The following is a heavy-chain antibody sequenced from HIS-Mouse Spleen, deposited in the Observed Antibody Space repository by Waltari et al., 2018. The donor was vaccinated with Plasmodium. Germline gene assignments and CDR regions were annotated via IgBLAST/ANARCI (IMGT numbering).Heavy chain of an antibody. J-gene: IGHJ5*02. Sequence: QVQLQESGPGLVKPSETLSLTCTVSGYSISSGYYWGWIRQPPGKGLEWIGGIYHSGRNNYNPSLKSRVTIPEDTSKNQFSLKLSSVTAADTAVYYCARGVGYSSSWYWFDPWGQGTLVTVSS. D-gene: IGHD6-13*01. CDR1: GYSISSGYY. CDR3: ARGVGYSSSWYWFDP. CDR2: IYHSGRN. V-gene: IGHV4-38-2*02.